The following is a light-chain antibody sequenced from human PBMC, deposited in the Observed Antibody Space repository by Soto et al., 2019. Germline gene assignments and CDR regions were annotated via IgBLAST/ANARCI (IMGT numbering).Light chain of an antibody. CDR1: QDISSW. V-gene: IGKV1-12*01. J-gene: IGKJ4*01. Sequence: DIQMTQSPSTLSASVGDRVTITCRASQDISSWLAWYQKKPGKAPELLIYAASSLDSGVPSRFSGSGSGTDFSLTISSLQPEDAATYFCQPPNRFPLSFGGGTKVDIK. CDR3: QPPNRFPLS. CDR2: AAS.